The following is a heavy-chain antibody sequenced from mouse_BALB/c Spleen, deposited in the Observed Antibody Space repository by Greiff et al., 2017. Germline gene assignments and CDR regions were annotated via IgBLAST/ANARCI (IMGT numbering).Heavy chain of an antibody. Sequence: EVKVEESGGGLVQPGGSMKLSCVASGFTFSNYWMNWVRQSPEKGLEWVAEIRLKSNNYATHYAESVKGRFTISRDDSKSSVYLQMNNLRAEDTGIYYCTRREYYYAMDYWGQGTSVTVSS. CDR1: GFTFSNYW. V-gene: IGHV6-6*02. J-gene: IGHJ4*01. CDR2: IRLKSNNYAT. CDR3: TRREYYYAMDY.